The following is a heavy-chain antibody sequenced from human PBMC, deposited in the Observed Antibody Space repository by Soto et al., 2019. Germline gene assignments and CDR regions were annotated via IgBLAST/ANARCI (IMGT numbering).Heavy chain of an antibody. V-gene: IGHV4-31*03. CDR3: ARVDSASWLDY. D-gene: IGHD2-2*01. J-gene: IGHJ4*02. CDR2: IYYSGDT. Sequence: QVQLQESGPGLVKPSQTLSLTCSVSGGSVSNGAHYWSWIRQRPGKGLEWIGYIYYSGDTQYNPSLQSRLTISVDTSKDQFSLKLTSVTAADTAVYYCARVDSASWLDYWGQGTLVTVSS. CDR1: GGSVSNGAHY.